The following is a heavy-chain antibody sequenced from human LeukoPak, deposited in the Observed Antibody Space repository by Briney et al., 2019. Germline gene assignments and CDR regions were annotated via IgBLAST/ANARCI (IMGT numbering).Heavy chain of an antibody. Sequence: ASVKVSCKASGGTFSGYAISWVRQAPGQGLEWMGGIIPIFGTANYAQKFQGRVTITADKSTSTAYMELSSLRSEDTAVYYCARESDPTPNYYYYYYMDVWGKGTTVTVSS. V-gene: IGHV1-69*06. CDR1: GGTFSGYA. CDR2: IIPIFGTA. CDR3: ARESDPTPNYYYYYYMDV. J-gene: IGHJ6*03.